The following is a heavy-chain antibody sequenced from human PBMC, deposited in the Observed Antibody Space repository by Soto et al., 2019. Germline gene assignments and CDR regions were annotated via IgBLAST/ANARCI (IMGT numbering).Heavy chain of an antibody. CDR1: GFTFSSYG. D-gene: IGHD3-10*01. CDR2: IWYDGSNK. CDR3: ARDTARAMVRIYYGMDV. J-gene: IGHJ6*02. Sequence: QVQLVESEGGVVQPGRSLRLSCAASGFTFSSYGMHWVRQAPGKGLEWVAVIWYDGSNKYYADSVKGRFTISRDNSKNTLYLQMNSLRAEDTAVYYCARDTARAMVRIYYGMDVWGQGTTVTVSS. V-gene: IGHV3-33*01.